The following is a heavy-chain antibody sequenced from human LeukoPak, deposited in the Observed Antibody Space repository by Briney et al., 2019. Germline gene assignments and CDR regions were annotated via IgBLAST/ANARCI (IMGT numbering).Heavy chain of an antibody. Sequence: GGSLRLSCAASGFTFSSYGMSWVRQAPGKGLEWVAVISYDGSNKYYADSVKGRFTISRDNSKNTLYLQMNSLRAEDTAVYYCAKESEYYDFWSVDYWGQGTLVTVSS. V-gene: IGHV3-30*18. CDR1: GFTFSSYG. CDR3: AKESEYYDFWSVDY. CDR2: ISYDGSNK. D-gene: IGHD3-3*01. J-gene: IGHJ4*02.